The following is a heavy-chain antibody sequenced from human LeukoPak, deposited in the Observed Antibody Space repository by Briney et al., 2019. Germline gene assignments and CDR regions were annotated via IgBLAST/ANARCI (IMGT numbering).Heavy chain of an antibody. J-gene: IGHJ4*02. CDR2: ISAYNGNT. V-gene: IGHV1-18*01. Sequence: EASVKVSCKASGYTFTSDGISWVRQAPGQGLEWMGWISAYNGNTNYAQKLQGRVTMTTDTSTSTAYMELRSLRSDDTAVYYCARAHDSSGYYYAPLDYWGQGTLVTVSS. CDR1: GYTFTSDG. D-gene: IGHD3-22*01. CDR3: ARAHDSSGYYYAPLDY.